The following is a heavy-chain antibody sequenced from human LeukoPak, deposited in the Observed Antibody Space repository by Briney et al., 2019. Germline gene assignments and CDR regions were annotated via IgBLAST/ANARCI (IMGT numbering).Heavy chain of an antibody. D-gene: IGHD5-18*01. V-gene: IGHV3-30*18. CDR3: AKDRGTWIQLWFFDY. Sequence: PGRSLRLSCAASGFTFSSYGMHWVRQAPGKGLEWVAVISYDGSNKYYADSVKGRFTISRDNSKNTLYLQMNSLRAEDTAVYHCAKDRGTWIQLWFFDYWGQGTLVTVSS. CDR1: GFTFSSYG. J-gene: IGHJ4*02. CDR2: ISYDGSNK.